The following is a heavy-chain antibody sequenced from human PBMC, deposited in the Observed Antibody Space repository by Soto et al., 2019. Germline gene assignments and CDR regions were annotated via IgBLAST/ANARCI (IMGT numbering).Heavy chain of an antibody. CDR3: ARGSISYCAYFYYMDV. Sequence: QVQLQQWGAGLLKPSETLSLTCVVSGGSLSDYFWSWIRQPPGMALEWIGEINHLGRINYNPSLKSQVTMSVDTSKNQFSLTLNSVTAADTAAYYCARGSISYCAYFYYMDVWDRGTTVTVSS. J-gene: IGHJ6*03. CDR2: INHLGRI. V-gene: IGHV4-34*01. CDR1: GGSLSDYF. D-gene: IGHD2-21*01.